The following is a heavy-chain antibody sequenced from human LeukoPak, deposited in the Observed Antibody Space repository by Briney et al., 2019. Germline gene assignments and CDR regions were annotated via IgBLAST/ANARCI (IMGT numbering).Heavy chain of an antibody. J-gene: IGHJ4*02. D-gene: IGHD2-15*01. CDR3: AREGCSGGSCYSLAFDY. Sequence: SETLSLTCAVSGGSIGSGGYSWSWIRQPPGKGLEWIGYIYHSGSTYYNPSLKSRVTISVDRSKNQFSLKLSSVTAADTAVYYCAREGCSGGSCYSLAFDYWGQGTLVTVSS. V-gene: IGHV4-30-2*01. CDR2: IYHSGST. CDR1: GGSIGSGGYS.